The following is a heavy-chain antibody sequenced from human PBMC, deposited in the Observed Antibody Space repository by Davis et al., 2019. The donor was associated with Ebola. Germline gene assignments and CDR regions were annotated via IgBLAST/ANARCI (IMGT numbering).Heavy chain of an antibody. Sequence: GESPKTPFPGSGFTFSGDWMHWVRQARVKGLEWVSGSNWNGGTTAYGDSVRGRFTISRDNAKNSLFLQMNSLRAEDTAFYYCARGQLAFDYWGQGILVTVSS. CDR3: ARGQLAFDY. J-gene: IGHJ4*02. V-gene: IGHV3-20*03. CDR1: GFTFSGDW. D-gene: IGHD1-1*01. CDR2: SNWNGGTT.